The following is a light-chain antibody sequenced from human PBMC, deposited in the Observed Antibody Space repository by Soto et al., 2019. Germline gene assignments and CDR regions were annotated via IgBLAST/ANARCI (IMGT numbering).Light chain of an antibody. Sequence: QSALTQPPSASGSPGQSVTISCTGTSSDVGGDTYVSWYQQHPGKAPKLMIYEVSERPSGVPDRFSGSKSGNTASLTVSGLQAEDEADYYCSSYVGRNNVVFGGGTKLTVL. J-gene: IGLJ3*02. CDR1: SSDVGGDTY. CDR3: SSYVGRNNVV. V-gene: IGLV2-8*01. CDR2: EVS.